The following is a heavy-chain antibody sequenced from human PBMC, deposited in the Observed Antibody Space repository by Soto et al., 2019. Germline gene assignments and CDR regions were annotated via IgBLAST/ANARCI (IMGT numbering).Heavy chain of an antibody. CDR1: GYNFTTYW. CDR2: IYPADSDI. V-gene: IGHV5-51*01. Sequence: GESLKISCKGSGYNFTTYWIGWVRQMPGKGLEWMGIIYPADSDIRYSPSFQGQVIISADKSISTAYLQWSSLKASDTAMYYCAGHPRTGEVDSWGQGTLVTVSS. J-gene: IGHJ4*02. D-gene: IGHD3-10*01. CDR3: AGHPRTGEVDS.